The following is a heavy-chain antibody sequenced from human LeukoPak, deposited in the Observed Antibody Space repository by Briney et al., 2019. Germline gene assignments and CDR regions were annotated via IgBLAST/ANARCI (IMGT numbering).Heavy chain of an antibody. J-gene: IGHJ4*02. CDR1: GFTFATYR. V-gene: IGHV3-7*01. D-gene: IGHD7-27*01. Sequence: GGSLRLSCEASGFTFATYRMSWVRQAPGKGPEWVACIKPDGTETHYVDSVKGRFTISRDNARNSLHLQMNSLRAEDTAVYYCASLEYWGGPDYWGQGTLVTVSS. CDR3: ASLEYWGGPDY. CDR2: IKPDGTET.